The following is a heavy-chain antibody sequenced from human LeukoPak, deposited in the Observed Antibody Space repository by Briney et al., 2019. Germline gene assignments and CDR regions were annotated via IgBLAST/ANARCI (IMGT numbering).Heavy chain of an antibody. CDR2: ISGSGDST. D-gene: IGHD6-13*01. V-gene: IGHV3-23*01. J-gene: IGHJ4*02. CDR1: GFTFSNYS. CDR3: AKDPPTAGTTFDY. Sequence: GGSLRLSCAASGFTFSNYSMSWVRQAPGEGLEWVSTISGSGDSTYYADSVKGRFTISRDNSKNTLFLQMNNLRGEDTAAYYCAKDPPTAGTTFDYWGQGALVTVSS.